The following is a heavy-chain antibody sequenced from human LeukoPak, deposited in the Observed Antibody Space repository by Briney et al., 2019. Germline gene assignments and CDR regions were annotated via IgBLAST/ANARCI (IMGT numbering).Heavy chain of an antibody. CDR1: GFTVSSNY. CDR3: ARAPMGVVEPPPPHYYYYYGMDV. Sequence: GGSLRLSCAASGFTVSSNYMSWVRQAPGKGLEWVSVIYSGGSTHYADSVKGRFTISRDNSKNTLYLQMNSLRAEDTAVYYCARAPMGVVEPPPPHYYYYYGMDVWSQGTTVTVSS. CDR2: IYSGGST. D-gene: IGHD2-15*01. J-gene: IGHJ6*02. V-gene: IGHV3-66*01.